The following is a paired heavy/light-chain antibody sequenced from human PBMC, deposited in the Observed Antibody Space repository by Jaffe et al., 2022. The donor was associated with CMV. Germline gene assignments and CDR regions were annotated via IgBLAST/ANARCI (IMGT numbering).Light chain of an antibody. J-gene: IGKJ2*02. V-gene: IGKV3-11*01. CDR2: DAS. Sequence: EIVLTQSPATLSLSPGERATLSCRASQSVSSYLAWYQQKPGQAPRLLIYDASNRATGIPARFSGSGSGTDFTLTISSLEPEDFAVYYCQQRSNWPRGTFGQGTKLEIK. CDR3: QQRSNWPRGT. CDR1: QSVSSY.
Heavy chain of an antibody. D-gene: IGHD6-13*01. CDR1: GFTVSSNY. Sequence: EVQLVESGGGLIQPGGSLRLSCAASGFTVSSNYMSWVRQAPGKGLEWVSVIYSGGSTYYADSVKGRFTISRDNSKNTLYLQMNSLRAEDTAVYYCARDRGTGMENYYYGMDVWGQGTTVTVSS. CDR2: IYSGGST. V-gene: IGHV3-53*01. J-gene: IGHJ6*02. CDR3: ARDRGTGMENYYYGMDV.